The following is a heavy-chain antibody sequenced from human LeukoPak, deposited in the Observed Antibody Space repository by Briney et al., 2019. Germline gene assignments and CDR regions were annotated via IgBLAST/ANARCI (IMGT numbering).Heavy chain of an antibody. CDR1: GGSISSSNYY. V-gene: IGHV4-39*01. CDR3: ARHPWANYYYMDV. CDR2: IYYSGST. J-gene: IGHJ6*03. D-gene: IGHD7-27*01. Sequence: SETLSLTCTVSGGSISSSNYYWGWIRQPPGRGLEWIGSIYYSGSTYYNPSLKSRVTIFVDTSKNQFSLNLRSVTAADTAVYYCARHPWANYYYMDVWGKGTTVTVSS.